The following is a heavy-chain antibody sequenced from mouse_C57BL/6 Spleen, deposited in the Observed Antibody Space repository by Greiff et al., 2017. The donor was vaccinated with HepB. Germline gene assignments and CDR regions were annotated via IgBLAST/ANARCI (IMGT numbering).Heavy chain of an antibody. Sequence: QVQLKQPGAELVRPGSSVKLSCKASGYTFTSYWMDWVKQRPGQGLEWIGNIYPSDSETHYNQKFKDKATLTVDKSSSTAYMQLSSLTSEDSAVYYCARSRLTGTSDYWGQGTTLTVSS. CDR2: IYPSDSET. D-gene: IGHD4-1*01. CDR3: ARSRLTGTSDY. J-gene: IGHJ2*01. V-gene: IGHV1-61*01. CDR1: GYTFTSYW.